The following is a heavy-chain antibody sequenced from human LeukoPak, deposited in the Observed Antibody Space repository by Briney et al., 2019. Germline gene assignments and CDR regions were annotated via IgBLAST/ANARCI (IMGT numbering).Heavy chain of an antibody. CDR2: IRYDGSNK. V-gene: IGHV3-30*02. CDR3: AKDRGGYDSDTYYYYMDV. D-gene: IGHD5-12*01. J-gene: IGHJ6*03. Sequence: GGSLRLSCAASGFTFSSYDMHWVRQAPGKGLGWVAFIRYDGSNKYYADSVKGRFTISRDNSKNTLYLQMNSLRAEDTAVYYCAKDRGGYDSDTYYYYMDVWGKGTTVTISS. CDR1: GFTFSSYD.